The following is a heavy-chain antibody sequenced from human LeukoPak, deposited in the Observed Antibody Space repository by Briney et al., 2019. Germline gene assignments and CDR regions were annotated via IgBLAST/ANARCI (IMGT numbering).Heavy chain of an antibody. CDR2: IKSISDGGTT. CDR3: ARYFGESGSQYYFDY. CDR1: GFTFSSYA. J-gene: IGHJ4*02. D-gene: IGHD3-9*01. V-gene: IGHV3-15*01. Sequence: GGSLRLSCAASGFTFSSYAMSWVRQAPGKGLEWVGRIKSISDGGTTDYAAPVKGRFTISRDDSENTLYLQMNSLKTEDTAVYYCARYFGESGSQYYFDYWGQGTLVTVSS.